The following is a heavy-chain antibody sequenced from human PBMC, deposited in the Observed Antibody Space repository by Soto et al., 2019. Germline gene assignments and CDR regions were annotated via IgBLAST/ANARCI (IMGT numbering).Heavy chain of an antibody. CDR2: IYPSDSDT. Sequence: GESLKISCKTSGYTFTTYWVGWVRQRPGEGLEWMGIIYPSDSDTRYSPSFQGQVAISADKSISTAYLQWSSLKASDTAMYYCARRLDYDYVWGSYRYHYFDYWGQGTLVTVSS. V-gene: IGHV5-51*01. D-gene: IGHD3-16*02. J-gene: IGHJ4*02. CDR3: ARRLDYDYVWGSYRYHYFDY. CDR1: GYTFTTYW.